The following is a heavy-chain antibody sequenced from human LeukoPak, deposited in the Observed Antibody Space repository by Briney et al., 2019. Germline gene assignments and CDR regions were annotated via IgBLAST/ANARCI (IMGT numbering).Heavy chain of an antibody. CDR3: ARQGSGYKDFDY. CDR2: IYYSGST. D-gene: IGHD3-22*01. V-gene: IGHV4-59*08. CDR1: GGSISSYY. J-gene: IGHJ4*02. Sequence: VKPSETLSLTCTVSGGSISSYYWSWIRQPPGKGLEWIGYIYYSGSTNYNPSLKSRVTISVDTSKNQFSLKLSSVTAADTAVYYCARQGSGYKDFDYWGQGTLVTVSS.